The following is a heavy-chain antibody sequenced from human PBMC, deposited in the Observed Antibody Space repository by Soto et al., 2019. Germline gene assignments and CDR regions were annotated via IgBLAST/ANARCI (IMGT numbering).Heavy chain of an antibody. CDR1: GGSISSGGYY. Sequence: QVQLQESGPGLVKPSQTLSLTCTVSGGSISSGGYYWSWIRQHPGKGLEWIGYIYYSGSTYYNPSLKSRVTISVDTSKNQFSLKLSSVTAADTAVYYCARAGYCSGGSCYSDESAFDIWGQGTMVTVSS. CDR2: IYYSGST. J-gene: IGHJ3*02. CDR3: ARAGYCSGGSCYSDESAFDI. V-gene: IGHV4-31*03. D-gene: IGHD2-15*01.